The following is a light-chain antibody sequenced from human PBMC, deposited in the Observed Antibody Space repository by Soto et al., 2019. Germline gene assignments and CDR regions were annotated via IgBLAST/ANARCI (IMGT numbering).Light chain of an antibody. CDR1: SSDIGAYNY. J-gene: IGLJ2*01. CDR3: SSFASTYTLL. V-gene: IGLV2-14*01. Sequence: QSALTQPASVSGSPGQSITISCTGTSSDIGAYNYVSWYQQLPGKAPKLMIYEVSNRPSGVSNRFSGSKSGNTASLTISGLQAEDEADYYCSSFASTYTLLFGGGTKLTV. CDR2: EVS.